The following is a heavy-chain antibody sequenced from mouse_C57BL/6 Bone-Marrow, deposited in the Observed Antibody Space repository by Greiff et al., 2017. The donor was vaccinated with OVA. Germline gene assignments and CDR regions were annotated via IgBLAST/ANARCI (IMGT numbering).Heavy chain of an antibody. CDR1: GYTFTSYW. D-gene: IGHD1-2*01. V-gene: IGHV1-53*01. Sequence: QVQLQQPGTELVKPGASVKLSCKASGYTFTSYWMHWVQKRPGQGLEWIGHINPSNGGTNYNEKLMSKATLTVDKPSSTSDMQLSSLTSEDSAVYYCARESLHYYAGAMDYWGQGTSVTVSS. J-gene: IGHJ4*01. CDR3: ARESLHYYAGAMDY. CDR2: INPSNGGT.